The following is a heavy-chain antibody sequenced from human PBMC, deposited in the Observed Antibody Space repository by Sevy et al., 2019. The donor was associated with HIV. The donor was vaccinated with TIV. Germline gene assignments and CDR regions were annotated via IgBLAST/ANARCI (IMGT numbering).Heavy chain of an antibody. V-gene: IGHV3-21*01. D-gene: IGHD3-3*01. CDR2: IFSSSSWI. CDR3: TRDKTILEGRYGMDV. CDR1: GFIFNDYN. J-gene: IGHJ6*02. Sequence: GGSLRLSCAASGFIFNDYNMNWVRQAPGKGLEWVSFIFSSSSWIYYVDSVKGRFTISRDNTKNSLYLQMNSLRAEDTAVYYCTRDKTILEGRYGMDVWGQGTTVTVSS.